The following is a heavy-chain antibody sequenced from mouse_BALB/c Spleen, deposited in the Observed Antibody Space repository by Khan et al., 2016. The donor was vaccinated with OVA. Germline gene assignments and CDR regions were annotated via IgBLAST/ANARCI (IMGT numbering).Heavy chain of an antibody. V-gene: IGHV1S136*01. J-gene: IGHJ2*01. D-gene: IGHD4-1*01. CDR3: SRGNWQSYYFDY. Sequence: EVQLQESGPELVKPGASVKMSCKPSGYIFTNYVLHWVQQKPGQGLEWIGSINPYNGGTKYNEKFKGKATLASDKSSITAYMELSSLTSEDSAVYYCSRGNWQSYYFDYWGQGTTLTLSS. CDR2: INPYNGGT. CDR1: GYIFTNYV.